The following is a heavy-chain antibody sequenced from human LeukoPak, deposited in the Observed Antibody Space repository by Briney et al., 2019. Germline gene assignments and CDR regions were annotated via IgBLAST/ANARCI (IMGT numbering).Heavy chain of an antibody. CDR3: ARHKLLRYFDWLSLGFDY. D-gene: IGHD3-9*01. J-gene: IGHJ4*02. CDR1: GGSISSYY. CDR2: IYTSGST. V-gene: IGHV4-4*07. Sequence: SETLSLTCTVSGGSISSYYWSWIRQPAGKGLEWIGRIYTSGSTNYNPSLKSRVTISVDTSKNQFSLKLSSVTAADTAVYYCARHKLLRYFDWLSLGFDYWGQGTLVTVSS.